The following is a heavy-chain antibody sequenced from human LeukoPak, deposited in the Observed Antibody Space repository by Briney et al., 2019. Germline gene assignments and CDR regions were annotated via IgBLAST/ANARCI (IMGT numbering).Heavy chain of an antibody. CDR1: GGSISSRTYY. CDR2: IYYSGST. J-gene: IGHJ4*02. V-gene: IGHV4-39*01. D-gene: IGHD2-8*01. CDR3: ARQPIYCTNGVCYFDY. Sequence: SETLSLTCTVPGGSISSRTYYWGWIRQPPGKGLEWLGSIYYSGSTYYNPSLKSRVTISVDTSKNQFSLKLSSVAAADTAVYYCARQPIYCTNGVCYFDYCGQGTLVTVSS.